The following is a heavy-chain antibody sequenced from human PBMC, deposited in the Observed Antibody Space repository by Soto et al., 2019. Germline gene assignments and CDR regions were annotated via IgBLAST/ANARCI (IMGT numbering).Heavy chain of an antibody. D-gene: IGHD2-15*01. J-gene: IGHJ6*03. V-gene: IGHV3-74*01. CDR2: INSDGSST. CDR3: ARVYGGGSLHYYYYMDV. Sequence: PGGSLRLSCAASGFTFSSYWMHWVRQATGKGLVWVSRINSDGSSTSYADSVKGRFTISRDNAKNTLYLQMNSLRAKDTAVYYCARVYGGGSLHYYYYMDVWGKGTTVTVSS. CDR1: GFTFSSYW.